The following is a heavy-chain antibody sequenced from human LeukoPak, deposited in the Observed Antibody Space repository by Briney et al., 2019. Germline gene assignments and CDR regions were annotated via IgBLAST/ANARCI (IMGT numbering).Heavy chain of an antibody. D-gene: IGHD6-13*01. J-gene: IGHJ4*02. CDR2: IKQDGSEK. Sequence: GGSLRLSCAASGFTFSSYWMSWVRQAPGKGLEWVANIKQDGSEKYYVDSVKGRFTISRDNAKNSLYLQMNSLRAEDTAVYYWAREPAAAGTTHDYWGQGTLVTVSS. CDR3: AREPAAAGTTHDY. V-gene: IGHV3-7*01. CDR1: GFTFSSYW.